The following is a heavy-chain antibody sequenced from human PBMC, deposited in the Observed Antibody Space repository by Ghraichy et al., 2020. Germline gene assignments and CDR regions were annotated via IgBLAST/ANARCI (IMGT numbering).Heavy chain of an antibody. CDR1: GFTVSSNY. D-gene: IGHD3-22*01. CDR3: ARSTYDSSGYYSDYGMDV. CDR2: IYSGGST. Sequence: GESLNISCAASGFTVSSNYMSWVRQAPGKGLEWVSVIYSGGSTYYADSVKGRFTISRDNSKNTLYLQMNSLRAEDTAVYYCARSTYDSSGYYSDYGMDVWGQGTTVTVSS. V-gene: IGHV3-53*01. J-gene: IGHJ6*02.